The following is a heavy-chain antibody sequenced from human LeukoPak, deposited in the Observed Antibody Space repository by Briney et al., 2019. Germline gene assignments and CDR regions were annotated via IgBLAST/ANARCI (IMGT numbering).Heavy chain of an antibody. CDR1: GFTFSGYY. Sequence: GGSLRLSCAASGFTFSGYYMSWIRQAPGKGLEWVSYISSSSSYTNYADSVKGRFTISRDNAKNSLYLQVNSLRAEDTAVYYCASLGLDPWGQGTLVTVSS. CDR3: ASLGLDP. CDR2: ISSSSSYT. V-gene: IGHV3-11*06. J-gene: IGHJ5*02.